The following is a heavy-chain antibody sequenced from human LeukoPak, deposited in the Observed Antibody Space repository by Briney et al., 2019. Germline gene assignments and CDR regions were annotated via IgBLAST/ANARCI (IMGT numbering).Heavy chain of an antibody. V-gene: IGHV5-51*01. CDR3: ARRERGNINWFDS. D-gene: IGHD1-26*01. J-gene: IGHJ5*01. CDR1: ENLFTSYW. Sequence: GESLQISRRGYENLFTSYWIAWVRQMPGRGLEFMGTIYLGDSDTRYSPSFQGQVTISADKSISTAYLQWTSLKASDTAMYFCARRERGNINWFDSWGQGTLVTVSP. CDR2: IYLGDSDT.